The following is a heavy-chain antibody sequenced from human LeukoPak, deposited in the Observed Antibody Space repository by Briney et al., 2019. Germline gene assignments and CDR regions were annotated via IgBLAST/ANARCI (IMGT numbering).Heavy chain of an antibody. J-gene: IGHJ4*02. CDR3: AEGVGATTRGYFVY. CDR2: ISGSGGST. CDR1: GFTFSSYA. Sequence: PGGSLRLSCAASGFTFSSYAMSSVRQAPGRGLECVSLISGSGGSTYYAAPVKGRFTNSRDNSKNPLYLQKNTLRAEGTAVYFCAEGVGATTRGYFVYWGQGTLVTVSS. D-gene: IGHD1-26*01. V-gene: IGHV3-23*01.